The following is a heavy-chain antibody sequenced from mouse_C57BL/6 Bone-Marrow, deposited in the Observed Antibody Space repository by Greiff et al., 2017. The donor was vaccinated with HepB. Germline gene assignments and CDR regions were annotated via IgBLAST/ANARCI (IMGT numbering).Heavy chain of an antibody. Sequence: QVQLQQPGAELVMPGASVKLSCKASGYTFTSYWMHWVKQRPGQGLEWIGEIDPSDSYTNYNQKFKGKSTLTVDKSSSTAYMQLSSLTSEDSAVYYCARIYGSSRFDYWGRGTTLTVSS. CDR2: IDPSDSYT. V-gene: IGHV1-69*01. CDR3: ARIYGSSRFDY. CDR1: GYTFTSYW. J-gene: IGHJ2*01. D-gene: IGHD1-1*01.